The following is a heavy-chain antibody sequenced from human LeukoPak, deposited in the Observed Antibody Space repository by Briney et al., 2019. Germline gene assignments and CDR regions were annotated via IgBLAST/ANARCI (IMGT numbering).Heavy chain of an antibody. CDR2: ISNNGGYT. D-gene: IGHD6-19*01. Sequence: GGSLRLSCAASGFTFSSSAMSWVRQAPGKGLEWVSAISNNGGYTYYADSVQGRFTISRDNSKSTLCLQMNSLRAEDTAVYYCTHRDRIEVAGPDYWGQGTLVTVSS. V-gene: IGHV3-23*01. CDR3: THRDRIEVAGPDY. CDR1: GFTFSSSA. J-gene: IGHJ4*02.